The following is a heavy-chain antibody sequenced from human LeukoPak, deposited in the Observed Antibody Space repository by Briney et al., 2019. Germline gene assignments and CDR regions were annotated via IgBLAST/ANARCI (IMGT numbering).Heavy chain of an antibody. Sequence: ASVKVSCKASGYTSTSYYMHWVRQAPGQGLEWMGIINPSGGSTSYAQKFQGRVTMTRDTSTSTVYMELSSLRSEDTAVYYCARDRGRDGYNYRYYFDYWGQGTLVTVSS. CDR1: GYTSTSYY. J-gene: IGHJ4*02. V-gene: IGHV1-46*01. CDR3: ARDRGRDGYNYRYYFDY. CDR2: INPSGGST. D-gene: IGHD5-24*01.